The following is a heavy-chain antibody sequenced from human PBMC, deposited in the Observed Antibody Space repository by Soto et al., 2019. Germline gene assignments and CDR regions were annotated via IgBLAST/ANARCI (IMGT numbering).Heavy chain of an antibody. D-gene: IGHD3-10*01. V-gene: IGHV3-30*03. CDR2: ISHDGSDK. J-gene: IGHJ6*02. Sequence: QVQLVESGGGVVQPGRSLRLSCATSGFTFSIYDMHWVRQAPGKGLEWVAVISHDGSDKYFADFVKGRFTISRDNSRNTLYLQMSSLRADDTAVYYCARDDVYTSGSGLSYYYGLDVWGQGTTVTVSS. CDR1: GFTFSIYD. CDR3: ARDDVYTSGSGLSYYYGLDV.